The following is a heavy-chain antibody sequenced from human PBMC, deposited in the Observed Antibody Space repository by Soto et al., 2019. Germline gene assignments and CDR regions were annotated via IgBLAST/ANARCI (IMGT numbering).Heavy chain of an antibody. CDR3: ARGRGYFDSPDRQLNWLAP. Sequence: SVKVSCKASGGTFSSYAISWVRQAPGQGLEWMGGIIPIFGTANYAQKFQGRVTITADESTSTAYMELSSLRSEDTAVYYCARGRGYFDSPDRQLNWLAPPAQGTLVTVSS. CDR1: GGTFSSYA. D-gene: IGHD3-9*01. V-gene: IGHV1-69*13. CDR2: IIPIFGTA. J-gene: IGHJ5*01.